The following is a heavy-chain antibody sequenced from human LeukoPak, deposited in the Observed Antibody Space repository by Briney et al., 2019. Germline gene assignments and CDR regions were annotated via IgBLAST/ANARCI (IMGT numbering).Heavy chain of an antibody. V-gene: IGHV3-23*01. CDR3: AKGRRGYSSGWLDY. CDR2: ISGSGGST. CDR1: GFTFSSYA. J-gene: IGHJ4*02. D-gene: IGHD6-19*01. Sequence: GGSLRLSCAASGFTFSSYAMSWVRQAPGKGLEWVSAISGSGGSTYYADSVKGRFTISRDNSKNTLYLQMNSLRAEDTAVYYCAKGRRGYSSGWLDYWGQGTLVTVSS.